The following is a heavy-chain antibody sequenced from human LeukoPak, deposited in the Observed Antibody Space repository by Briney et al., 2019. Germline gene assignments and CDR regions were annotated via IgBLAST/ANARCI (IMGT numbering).Heavy chain of an antibody. D-gene: IGHD3-16*01. V-gene: IGHV3-23*01. J-gene: IGHJ4*02. CDR3: ARASWASTADAVC. Sequence: PGGSLRLSCAASGFSFTNYAMSWVRQAPARGPEWVSSLRGEGETFYADSVKGRFTLCRDDSRNTVYLQLNNLRVEDTAIYYCARASWASTADAVCWGQGTQVTVSP. CDR1: GFSFTNYA. CDR2: LRGEGET.